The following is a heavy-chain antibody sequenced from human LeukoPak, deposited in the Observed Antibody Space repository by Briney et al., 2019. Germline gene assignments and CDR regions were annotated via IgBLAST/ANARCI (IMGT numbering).Heavy chain of an antibody. J-gene: IGHJ4*02. D-gene: IGHD5-18*01. CDR3: ARRYSYGYYFDY. CDR2: ISAYNGNT. CDR1: GYTFTSYG. V-gene: IGHV1-18*01. Sequence: ASVKVSCKASGYTFTSYGISWVRQAPGQGLEWMGWISAYNGNTNHAQKIQGRVTMTTDTSTSTAYMELRSLRSDDTAVYYCARRYSYGYYFDYWGQGTLVTVSS.